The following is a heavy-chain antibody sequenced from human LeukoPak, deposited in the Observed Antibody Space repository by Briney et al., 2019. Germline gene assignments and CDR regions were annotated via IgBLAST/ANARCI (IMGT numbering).Heavy chain of an antibody. D-gene: IGHD3-9*01. J-gene: IGHJ5*02. CDR2: VHTSGST. Sequence: SETLSLTCTVSGGSIRSGSYYWSWIRQAAGKGLEWIGRVHTSGSTNYNPSLKSRVTISVDTSKNQFSLKLSSVTAADTAVYYCATLTGYSSESWFDPWGQGILVTVSS. CDR1: GGSIRSGSYY. V-gene: IGHV4-61*02. CDR3: ATLTGYSSESWFDP.